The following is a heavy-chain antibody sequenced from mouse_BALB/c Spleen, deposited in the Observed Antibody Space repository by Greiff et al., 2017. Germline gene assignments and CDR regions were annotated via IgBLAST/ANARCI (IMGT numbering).Heavy chain of an antibody. D-gene: IGHD2-14*01. CDR3: ARDLLQGAMDY. CDR2: ISDGGSYT. J-gene: IGHJ4*01. V-gene: IGHV5-4*02. Sequence: EVHLVESGGGLVKPGGSLKLSCAASGFTFSDYYMYWVRQTPEKRLEWVATISDGGSYTYYPDSVKGRFTISRDNAKNNLYLQMSSLKSEDTAMYYCARDLLQGAMDYWGQGTSVTVSS. CDR1: GFTFSDYY.